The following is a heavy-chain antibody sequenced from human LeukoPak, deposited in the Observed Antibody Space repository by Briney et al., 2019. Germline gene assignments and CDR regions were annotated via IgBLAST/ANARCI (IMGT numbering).Heavy chain of an antibody. CDR3: ITPLPYSAQ. D-gene: IGHD2-21*01. CDR1: GFTFSAYA. CDR2: IKPKTDGETT. J-gene: IGHJ4*02. Sequence: GGSLRLSCSASGFTFSAYAMHWVRQAPGKGLEWVGRIKPKTDGETTEYAAPVKDRFSISRDDSKSMMYLQMNSLKTEDTAVYYCITPLPYSAQGGQGTLVTVSS. V-gene: IGHV3-15*07.